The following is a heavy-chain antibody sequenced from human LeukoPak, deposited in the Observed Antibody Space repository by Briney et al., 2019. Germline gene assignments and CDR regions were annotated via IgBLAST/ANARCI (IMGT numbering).Heavy chain of an antibody. V-gene: IGHV4-4*07. D-gene: IGHD3-3*01. CDR2: IYTSGST. Sequence: SETLSLTCTDSGGSISSYYWSWIRQPAGKGLEWIGRIYTSGSTNYNPSLKSRVTMSVDTSKNQFSLKLSSVTAADTAVYYCARDQRITIFGVVIIGMDVWGQGTTVTVSS. CDR1: GGSISSYY. CDR3: ARDQRITIFGVVIIGMDV. J-gene: IGHJ6*02.